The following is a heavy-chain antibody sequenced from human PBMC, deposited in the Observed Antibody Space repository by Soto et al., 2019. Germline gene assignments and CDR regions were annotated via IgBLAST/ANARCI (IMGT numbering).Heavy chain of an antibody. Sequence: QMQLVQSGPEVKKPGTSVKVSRKASGFTFTSSAVQWVRQARGQRPEWIGWIVVDTGNTNYAQKFQERVTITRDMSTRTAYMELSSLRSEDTAVYYCAHGNYGMDVWGQGTTVTVSS. CDR3: AHGNYGMDV. J-gene: IGHJ6*02. CDR1: GFTFTSSA. V-gene: IGHV1-58*01. D-gene: IGHD1-1*01. CDR2: IVVDTGNT.